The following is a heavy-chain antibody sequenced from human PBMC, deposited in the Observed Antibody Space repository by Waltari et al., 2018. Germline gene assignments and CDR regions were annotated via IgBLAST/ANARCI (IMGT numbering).Heavy chain of an antibody. CDR3: AKSRGFEY. D-gene: IGHD2-2*01. J-gene: IGHJ4*02. CDR1: GFTFSRYW. CDR2: INYDGSQK. Sequence: DVQLVEYGGGLVQPGGPLRLSCGASGFTFSRYWMSWVRHTPGKGMQWVANINYDGSQKYYVDSVKGRFTISRDNAKNSVYLQMNSLRVEDTAVYYCAKSRGFEYWGQGALITVSS. V-gene: IGHV3-7*01.